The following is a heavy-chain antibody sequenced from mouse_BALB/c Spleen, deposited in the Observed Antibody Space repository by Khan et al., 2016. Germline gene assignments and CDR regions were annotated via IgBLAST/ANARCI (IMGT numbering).Heavy chain of an antibody. CDR3: ARIYDGYYGFAY. CDR2: IDPANGNT. J-gene: IGHJ3*01. D-gene: IGHD2-3*01. Sequence: VQLQQSGAELVKPGASVKLSCTASGFNIKDTYMHWVKQTPEQGLEWIGRIDPANGNTKYDPKFQGKATITADTSSNTAYLQLSSLTSEDTAVYYCARIYDGYYGFAYWGQGTLVTVSA. CDR1: GFNIKDTY. V-gene: IGHV14-3*02.